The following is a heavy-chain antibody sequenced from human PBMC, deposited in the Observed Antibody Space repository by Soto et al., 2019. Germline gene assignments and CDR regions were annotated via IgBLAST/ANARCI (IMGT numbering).Heavy chain of an antibody. CDR1: GGTFSSYA. CDR2: IIPIFGTA. V-gene: IGHV1-69*13. Sequence: SVKVSCKASGGTFSSYAISWVRQAPGQGLEWMGGIIPIFGTANYAQKFQGRVTITADESTSTAYMELSSLRSEDTAVYYCASSTNGKAYYYYGMDVWGQGTTVTV. D-gene: IGHD2-8*01. CDR3: ASSTNGKAYYYYGMDV. J-gene: IGHJ6*02.